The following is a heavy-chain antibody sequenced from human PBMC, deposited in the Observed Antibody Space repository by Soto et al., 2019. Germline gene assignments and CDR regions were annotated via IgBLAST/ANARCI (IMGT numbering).Heavy chain of an antibody. CDR3: ARDHSISSSGAWWLDP. Sequence: ASVKVSCKASGYTFTSNWIHWVRRAPGQGLEWMGIINPSGGSTYYAQKFQGRVTLTRDTSMSTVYMELTSLTSEDTAVYYCARDHSISSSGAWWLDPWGQGTLVTVSS. CDR2: INPSGGST. J-gene: IGHJ5*02. CDR1: GYTFTSNW. V-gene: IGHV1-46*01. D-gene: IGHD6-13*01.